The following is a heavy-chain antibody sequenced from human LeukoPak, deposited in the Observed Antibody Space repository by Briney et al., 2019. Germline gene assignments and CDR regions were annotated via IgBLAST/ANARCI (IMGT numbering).Heavy chain of an antibody. CDR2: ISSNGGST. CDR1: GFTFSSYA. CDR3: VKYYYDSSGYSYQNDAFDI. J-gene: IGHJ3*02. Sequence: GGSLRLSCSASGFTFSSYAMHWVRQAPGKGLEYVSAISSNGGSTYYADSVKGRFTISRDNSKNTPYLQMSSLRAEDTAVYYCVKYYYDSSGYSYQNDAFDIWGQGTMVTVSS. D-gene: IGHD3-22*01. V-gene: IGHV3-64D*09.